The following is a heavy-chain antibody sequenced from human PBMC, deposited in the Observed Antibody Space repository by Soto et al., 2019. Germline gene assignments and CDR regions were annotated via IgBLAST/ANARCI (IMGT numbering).Heavy chain of an antibody. CDR1: GYTFTSNA. J-gene: IGHJ6*02. CDR2: IIAGNGNT. CDR3: ARTFKYCSGGSCYYAMDV. D-gene: IGHD2-15*01. Sequence: QVQLVQSGAEEKKPGASVKVSCKASGYTFTSNAMHWVCQAPGQRLEWMGWIIAGNGNTKYSQKFQGRVTITRDTSASTAYMELSSLRSEDTAVYYCARTFKYCSGGSCYYAMDVWGQGTTVTVSS. V-gene: IGHV1-3*05.